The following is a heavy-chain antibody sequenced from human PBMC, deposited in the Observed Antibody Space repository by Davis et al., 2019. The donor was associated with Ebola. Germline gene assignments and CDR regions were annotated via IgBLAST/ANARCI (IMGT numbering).Heavy chain of an antibody. Sequence: ASVKVSCKASGYSFPNHDISWVRQAPGQGLEWMGWISPFSGNTLYAQNLQDRVTMTRDTSTTTVYIELRSLRPDDTAVYYCAKRRDNGGNYFDHWGQGTLVTVAS. J-gene: IGHJ4*02. D-gene: IGHD2-8*01. CDR3: AKRRDNGGNYFDH. CDR1: GYSFPNHD. V-gene: IGHV1-18*04. CDR2: ISPFSGNT.